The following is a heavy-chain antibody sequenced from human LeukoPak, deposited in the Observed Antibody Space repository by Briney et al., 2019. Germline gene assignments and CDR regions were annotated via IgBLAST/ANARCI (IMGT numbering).Heavy chain of an antibody. J-gene: IGHJ4*02. CDR1: GFTFTRVA. CDR3: ARLLGQGDGYKAFDY. V-gene: IGHV3-21*01. CDR2: ISRGSAYI. Sequence: GGALRLSCAASGFTFTRVALNWVRQAPGKGLEWVSSISRGSAYIDYTDSLKGRFTISRDNAKNSLYLQMNSLRPEDTAVYYCARLLGQGDGYKAFDYWGQGTLVTVSS. D-gene: IGHD5-24*01.